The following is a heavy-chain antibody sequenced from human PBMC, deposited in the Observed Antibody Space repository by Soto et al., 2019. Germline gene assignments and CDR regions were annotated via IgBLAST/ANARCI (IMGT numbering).Heavy chain of an antibody. J-gene: IGHJ6*02. CDR1: GYSFSDYT. CDR2: INTGTAST. CDR3: ARGPQDSYGMDV. Sequence: QVHLVQSGAEVKKPGASVKVSCKASGYSFSDYTIHWVRRAPGQPPEWMARINTGTASTEYSQKFQGRVTITRGTSATTAYMDLSSLRSEDTAVYYCARGPQDSYGMDVWGQGTTVTVS. V-gene: IGHV1-3*04.